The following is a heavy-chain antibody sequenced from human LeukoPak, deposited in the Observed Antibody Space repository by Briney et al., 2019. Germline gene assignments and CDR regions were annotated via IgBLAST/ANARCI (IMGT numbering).Heavy chain of an antibody. V-gene: IGHV1-18*01. J-gene: IGHJ4*02. Sequence: ASVKVSCKASGYTFTSYGISWVRQAPGQGLEWMGWISAYNGNTNYAQKLQGRVTMTRDMSTSTVYMELSSLRSEDTAVYYCARDRCASCAYDYWGQGTLVTVSS. CDR1: GYTFTSYG. CDR3: ARDRCASCAYDY. CDR2: ISAYNGNT. D-gene: IGHD1-26*01.